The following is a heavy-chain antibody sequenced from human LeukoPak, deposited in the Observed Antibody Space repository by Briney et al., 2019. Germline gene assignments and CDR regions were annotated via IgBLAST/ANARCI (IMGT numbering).Heavy chain of an antibody. V-gene: IGHV3-30*18. Sequence: GRSRRLSCAASGFTFSSYGMHWVRQAPGKGLEWVAVISYDGSNKYYADSVKGRFTISRDNSKNTLYLQVNSLRAEDTAVYYCAKDVGDYWGQGTLVTVSS. CDR3: AKDVGDY. J-gene: IGHJ4*02. CDR2: ISYDGSNK. D-gene: IGHD3-16*01. CDR1: GFTFSSYG.